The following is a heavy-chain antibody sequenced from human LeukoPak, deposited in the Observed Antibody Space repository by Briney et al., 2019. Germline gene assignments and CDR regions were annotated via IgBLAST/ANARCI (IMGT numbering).Heavy chain of an antibody. CDR2: INHSGST. CDR3: ARGIGWFDP. J-gene: IGHJ5*02. V-gene: IGHV4-34*01. D-gene: IGHD2-21*01. Sequence: PSETLSLTCAVYGGSFSGYYWSWIRQPPGKGLEWIGEINHSGSTNYNPSLKSRVTISVDTSKNQFSLKLSSVTAADTAVYYCARGIGWFDPWGQGTLVTVSS. CDR1: GGSFSGYY.